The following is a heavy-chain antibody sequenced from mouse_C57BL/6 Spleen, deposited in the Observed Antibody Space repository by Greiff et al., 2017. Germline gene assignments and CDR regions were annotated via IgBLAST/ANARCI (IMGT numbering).Heavy chain of an antibody. CDR2: IHPSDSDT. V-gene: IGHV1-74*01. CDR1: GYTFTSYW. CDR3: AIERNYYGSSYWYFDV. J-gene: IGHJ1*03. Sequence: QVQLQQPGAELVKPGASVKVSCKASGYTFTSYWMHWVKQRPGQGLEWIGRIHPSDSDTNYNQKFKGKATLTVDKSSSTAYMQLSTLTSEDSAVYYCAIERNYYGSSYWYFDVWGTGTTVTVSS. D-gene: IGHD1-1*01.